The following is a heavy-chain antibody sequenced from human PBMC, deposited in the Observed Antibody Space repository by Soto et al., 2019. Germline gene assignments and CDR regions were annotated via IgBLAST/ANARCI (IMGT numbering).Heavy chain of an antibody. CDR1: GFTFSSYA. J-gene: IGHJ3*02. CDR2: ISGSGGST. V-gene: IGHV3-23*01. D-gene: IGHD4-17*01. Sequence: GGSLRLSCAASGFTFSSYAMSWVRQAPGKGLEWVSAISGSGGSTYYADSVKGRFTISRDNSKNTLYLQMNGLRVDDTAIYYCVVDPTGDYVGAFDIWGQGKMVT. CDR3: VVDPTGDYVGAFDI.